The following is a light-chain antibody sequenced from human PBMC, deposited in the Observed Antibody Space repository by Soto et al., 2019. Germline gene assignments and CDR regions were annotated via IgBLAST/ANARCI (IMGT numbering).Light chain of an antibody. V-gene: IGKV3-15*01. J-gene: IGKJ4*02. Sequence: EIVMTQSPATLSVSPGERATLSCRASQSVNSNLAWYQQKPGQAPRLLIYGASTRATGVPARSSGSGSGTDFSLTGNTLPSDVSALYSGHQANYWPTFGTGTKADIK. CDR2: GAS. CDR3: HQANYWPT. CDR1: QSVNSN.